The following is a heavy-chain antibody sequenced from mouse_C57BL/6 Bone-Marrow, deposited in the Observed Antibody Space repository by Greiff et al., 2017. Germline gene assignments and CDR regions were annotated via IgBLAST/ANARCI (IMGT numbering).Heavy chain of an antibody. J-gene: IGHJ3*01. D-gene: IGHD1-1*01. Sequence: QVTLKVSGPGILQSSQTLSLTCSFSGFSLSTSGMGVSWIRQPSGKGLEWLAHIYWDDDKRYNPSLKSRLTISKDTSRTKVFLRITSVDTADTATYYCAGSGITTVVGAYWGQGTLVTVSA. CDR3: AGSGITTVVGAY. CDR1: GFSLSTSGMG. CDR2: IYWDDDK. V-gene: IGHV8-12*01.